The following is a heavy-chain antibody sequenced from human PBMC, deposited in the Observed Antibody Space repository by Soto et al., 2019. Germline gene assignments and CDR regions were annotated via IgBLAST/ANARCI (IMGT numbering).Heavy chain of an antibody. CDR1: GFIFSDYY. Sequence: GGSLRLSCAASGFIFSDYYMSWIRQVPGKGLEWVSYISSSGHSIYYADSVKGRFTISRDNSRNTLFLQMNSLRAEDTAVYYCARDYYKYYDSSGYYRSPAYWGQGTLVTVSS. CDR2: ISSSGHSI. V-gene: IGHV3-11*04. D-gene: IGHD3-22*01. J-gene: IGHJ4*02. CDR3: ARDYYKYYDSSGYYRSPAY.